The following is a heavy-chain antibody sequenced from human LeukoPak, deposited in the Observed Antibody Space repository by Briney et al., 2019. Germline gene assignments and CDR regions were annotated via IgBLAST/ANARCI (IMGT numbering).Heavy chain of an antibody. Sequence: GGSLRLSCAASGFTFSSYAIHWVRQAPGKGLEWVAVISYDGSNKYYADSVKGRFTISRDNSKNTLYLQMNSLRAEDTAVYYCARDSDYYYGMDVWGKGTTVTVSS. V-gene: IGHV3-30*04. CDR3: ARDSDYYYGMDV. J-gene: IGHJ6*04. CDR2: ISYDGSNK. CDR1: GFTFSSYA.